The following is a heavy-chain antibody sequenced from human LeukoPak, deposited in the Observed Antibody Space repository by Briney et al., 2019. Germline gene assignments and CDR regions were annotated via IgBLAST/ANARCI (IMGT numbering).Heavy chain of an antibody. CDR1: GFTFSSYS. CDR3: ARVLGSDEGI. V-gene: IGHV3-21*01. J-gene: IGHJ3*02. CDR2: ISSSSSYT. Sequence: GGSLRLSCAASGFTFSSYSMNWVRQAPGKGLEWVSSISSSSSYTYYADSVKGRFTISRDNAKNSLYLQMNSLRAEDTAVYYCARVLGSDEGIWGQGTMVTVSS. D-gene: IGHD7-27*01.